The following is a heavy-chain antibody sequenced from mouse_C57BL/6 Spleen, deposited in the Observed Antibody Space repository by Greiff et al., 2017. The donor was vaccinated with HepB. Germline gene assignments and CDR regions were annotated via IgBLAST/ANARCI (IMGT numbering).Heavy chain of an antibody. CDR3: ARRDYYGSSYVDY. CDR2: INPGSGGT. CDR1: GYAFTNYL. Sequence: VQLQQSGAELVRPGTSVKVSCKASGYAFTNYLIEWVKQRPGQGLEWIGVINPGSGGTNYNEKFKGKATLTADKSSSTAYMQVSSMTSEYSAVYFCARRDYYGSSYVDYWGQGTTLTVSS. D-gene: IGHD1-1*01. V-gene: IGHV1-54*01. J-gene: IGHJ2*01.